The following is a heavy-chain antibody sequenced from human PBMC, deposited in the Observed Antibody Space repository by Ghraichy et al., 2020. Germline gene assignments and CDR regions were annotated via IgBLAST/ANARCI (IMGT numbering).Heavy chain of an antibody. Sequence: ASVKVSCKASGYTFTGYYMHWVRQAPGQGLEWMGRINPNSGGTNYAQKFQGWVTMTRDTSISTAYMELSRLRSDDTAVYYCARARDYYGDYRYWFFDLWGRGTLVTASS. CDR3: ARARDYYGDYRYWFFDL. CDR1: GYTFTGYY. CDR2: INPNSGGT. D-gene: IGHD4-17*01. J-gene: IGHJ2*01. V-gene: IGHV1-2*04.